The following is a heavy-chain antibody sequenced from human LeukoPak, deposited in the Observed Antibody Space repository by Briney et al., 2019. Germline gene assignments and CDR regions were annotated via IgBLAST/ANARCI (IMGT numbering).Heavy chain of an antibody. D-gene: IGHD5-12*01. Sequence: GGSLRLSCAASGFTFSNYRMSWVRQAPGKGLEWVANIKQDGSEKYYVDSVKGRFTISRDNAKNSLYLQMNSLRAEDTAVYYCARSQWLRFDAFDIWGQGTMVTVSS. CDR2: IKQDGSEK. V-gene: IGHV3-7*04. J-gene: IGHJ3*02. CDR1: GFTFSNYR. CDR3: ARSQWLRFDAFDI.